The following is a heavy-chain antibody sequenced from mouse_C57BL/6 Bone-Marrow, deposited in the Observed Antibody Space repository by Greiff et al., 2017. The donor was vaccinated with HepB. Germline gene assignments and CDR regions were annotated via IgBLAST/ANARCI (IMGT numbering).Heavy chain of an antibody. V-gene: IGHV14-4*01. J-gene: IGHJ3*01. CDR1: GFNIKDDY. CDR2: IDPENGDT. Sequence: VQLKESGAELVRPGASVKLSCTASGFNIKDDYMHWVKQRPEQGLEWIGWIDPENGDTEYASKFQGKATITADTSSNTAYLQLSSLTSEDTAVYYCTTTTTVVSWFAYWGQGTLVTVSA. CDR3: TTTTTVVSWFAY. D-gene: IGHD1-1*01.